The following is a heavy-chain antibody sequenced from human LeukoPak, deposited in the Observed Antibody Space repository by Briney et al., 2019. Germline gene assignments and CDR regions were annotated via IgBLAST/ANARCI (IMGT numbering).Heavy chain of an antibody. J-gene: IGHJ2*01. V-gene: IGHV4-59*08. D-gene: IGHD4-17*01. CDR1: GGSISSYY. Sequence: SETVSLTCTVSGGSISSYYWSWIRQPPGKGLEWIGYIYYSGSTNYNPSLKSRVTISVDTSKNQFSLKLSSVTAADTAVYYCVRQGGLDYGVPYWYFDLWGRGTLVTVSS. CDR3: VRQGGLDYGVPYWYFDL. CDR2: IYYSGST.